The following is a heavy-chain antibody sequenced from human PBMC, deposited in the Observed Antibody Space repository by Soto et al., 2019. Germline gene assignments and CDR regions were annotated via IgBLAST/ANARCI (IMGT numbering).Heavy chain of an antibody. V-gene: IGHV4-34*01. D-gene: IGHD6-6*01. J-gene: IGHJ4*02. CDR2: INHSGST. CDR3: ARAGGGEYSSESKQVDY. CDR1: GWSFSGYY. Sequence: XETLSLTCSVDGWSFSGYYWSWIRQPPGKGLEWIGEINHSGSTNYNPSLKSRVTISVDTSKNQFSLKLSSVTAADTAVYYCARAGGGEYSSESKQVDYWGQGNLVTVSS.